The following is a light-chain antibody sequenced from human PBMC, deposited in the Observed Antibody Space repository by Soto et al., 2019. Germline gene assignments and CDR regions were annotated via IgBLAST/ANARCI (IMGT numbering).Light chain of an antibody. Sequence: QSVLTQPASVSGSPGQSITISCTGTNSDVGGYNYVSWYQQHPGKAPKLMIYEVSNRPSGVSNRFSGSKSGNTASLTISGLQAEDEADYYCSSYTSSFYVFGTGTKVTVL. CDR3: SSYTSSFYV. CDR1: NSDVGGYNY. J-gene: IGLJ1*01. V-gene: IGLV2-14*01. CDR2: EVS.